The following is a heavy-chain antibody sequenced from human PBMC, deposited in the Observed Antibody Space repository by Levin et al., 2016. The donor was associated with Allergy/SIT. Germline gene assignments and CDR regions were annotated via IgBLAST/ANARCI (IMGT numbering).Heavy chain of an antibody. Sequence: WIRQPPGKGLEWIGEINHSGSTNYNPSLKSRVTISVDTSKNQFSLKLSSVTAADTAVYYCARVKKYYYDSSGYPRGGMDVWGQGTTVTVSS. CDR2: INHSGST. D-gene: IGHD3-22*01. CDR3: ARVKKYYYDSSGYPRGGMDV. V-gene: IGHV4-34*01. J-gene: IGHJ6*02.